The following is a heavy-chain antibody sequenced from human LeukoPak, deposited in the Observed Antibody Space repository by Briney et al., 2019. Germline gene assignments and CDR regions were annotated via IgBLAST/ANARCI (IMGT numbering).Heavy chain of an antibody. CDR2: IIPNFGTP. CDR1: GGTFSSYT. Sequence: SVKVSCKASGGTFSSYTISWVRQAPGQGLEWMGGIIPNFGTPNYAQKLQGRVTITADKSTSTAYMELSSLRSEDTAVYYCARVLITSANWFDPWGQGTLVTVSS. CDR3: ARVLITSANWFDP. V-gene: IGHV1-69*06. J-gene: IGHJ5*02. D-gene: IGHD1-14*01.